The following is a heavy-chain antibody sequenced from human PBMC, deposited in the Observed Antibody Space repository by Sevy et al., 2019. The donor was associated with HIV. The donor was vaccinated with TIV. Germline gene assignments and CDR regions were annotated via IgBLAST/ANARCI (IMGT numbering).Heavy chain of an antibody. J-gene: IGHJ6*02. CDR1: GFSLTTSD. Sequence: GGSLRLSCAASGFSLTTSDMHWVRQAPGKGLKWAAYVRNDGSNKYYADSLRDRFTISRESPKNTPYLQMKSLRDEDTAIYYCARGRKTTEEWLEELDYYYGLDVWGQGTTVTVSS. CDR3: ARGRKTTEEWLEELDYYYGLDV. V-gene: IGHV3-30*02. CDR2: VRNDGSNK. D-gene: IGHD2-8*01.